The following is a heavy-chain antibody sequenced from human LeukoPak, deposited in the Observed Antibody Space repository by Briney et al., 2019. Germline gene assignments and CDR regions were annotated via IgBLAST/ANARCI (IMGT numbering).Heavy chain of an antibody. D-gene: IGHD6-19*01. V-gene: IGHV3-23*01. CDR2: ISGVGGST. CDR1: GFTFSTYA. J-gene: IGHJ4*02. Sequence: AGGSLRLSCGASGFTFSTYAMTWVRQAPGKGLEWVSTISGVGGSTYYVDSVKGRFTISRDNSKNTLYLHMNSLRPEGTAVYFCASAPSAFSSGWYGDWGQGTLVTVSS. CDR3: ASAPSAFSSGWYGD.